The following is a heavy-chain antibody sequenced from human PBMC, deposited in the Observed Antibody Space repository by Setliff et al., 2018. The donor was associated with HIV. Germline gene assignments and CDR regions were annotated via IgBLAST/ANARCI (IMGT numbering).Heavy chain of an antibody. Sequence: VASVKVSCKASGYTFTSYAMHWVRQAPGQRLEWMGWINTESGNTKYSEEFQGRVTITRDTSIRTAYMELSGLTFDDTAVYYCARVAIFYGQTTTPHYFDYWGQGTLVTAPQ. V-gene: IGHV1-3*04. CDR1: GYTFTSYA. D-gene: IGHD3-9*01. J-gene: IGHJ4*02. CDR3: ARVAIFYGQTTTPHYFDY. CDR2: INTESGNT.